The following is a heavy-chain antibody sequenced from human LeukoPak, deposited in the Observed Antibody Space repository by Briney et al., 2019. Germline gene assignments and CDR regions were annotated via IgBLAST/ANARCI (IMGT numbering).Heavy chain of an antibody. CDR2: IYYSGST. D-gene: IGHD3-10*01. J-gene: IGHJ5*02. Sequence: PSETLSLICTVSGGSINSYYWSWIRQPPGKGLEWIGYIYYSGSTNYNPSLKSRVTISVHTSKKQFSLKLSSVTAADTAVYYCARGRPDGSGSYYKFDPWGQGTLVTVSS. V-gene: IGHV4-59*08. CDR1: GGSINSYY. CDR3: ARGRPDGSGSYYKFDP.